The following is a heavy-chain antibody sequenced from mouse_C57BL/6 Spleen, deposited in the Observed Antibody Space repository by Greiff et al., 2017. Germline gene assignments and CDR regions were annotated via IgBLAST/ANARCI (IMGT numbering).Heavy chain of an antibody. CDR2: INPNNGGT. Sequence: EVQLQQSGPELVKPGASVKIPCKASGYTFTDYNMDWVKQSHGKSLEWIGDINPNNGGTIYNQKFKGKATLTVDKSSSKDYMELRSLTSEDTAVYYCERGGYDYGSSGYAMDYWGQGTSVTVSS. CDR3: ERGGYDYGSSGYAMDY. CDR1: GYTFTDYN. D-gene: IGHD1-1*01. J-gene: IGHJ4*01. V-gene: IGHV1-18*01.